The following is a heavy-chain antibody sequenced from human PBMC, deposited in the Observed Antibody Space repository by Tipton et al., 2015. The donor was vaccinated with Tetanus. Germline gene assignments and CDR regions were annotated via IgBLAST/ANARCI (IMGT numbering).Heavy chain of an antibody. V-gene: IGHV4-59*03. Sequence: TLSLTCTVSGGSITGYYWSWIRQSPGRGLEWIGYIHYAGSTNYNPSLKSRITISVDTSRNQFSLKMKSVTAADTAVYYCVNGTGDWFDPWGQGILVTVSS. CDR3: VNGTGDWFDP. D-gene: IGHD1-14*01. J-gene: IGHJ5*02. CDR2: IHYAGST. CDR1: GGSITGYY.